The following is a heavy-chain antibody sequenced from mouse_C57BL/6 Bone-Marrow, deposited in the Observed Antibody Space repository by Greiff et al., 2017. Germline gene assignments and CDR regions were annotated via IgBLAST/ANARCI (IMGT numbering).Heavy chain of an antibody. CDR3: TSYYGSSPYWYFDV. D-gene: IGHD1-1*01. CDR1: GFNIKDYY. Sequence: EVQLQQSGAELVRPGASVKLSCTASGFNIKDYYMHWVKQRPEQGLEWIGRIEPEDGDTEYAPKFQGKATMTADTSSNTAYLQLSSLTSEDTAVYYCTSYYGSSPYWYFDVWGTGTTVTVSS. CDR2: IEPEDGDT. J-gene: IGHJ1*03. V-gene: IGHV14-1*01.